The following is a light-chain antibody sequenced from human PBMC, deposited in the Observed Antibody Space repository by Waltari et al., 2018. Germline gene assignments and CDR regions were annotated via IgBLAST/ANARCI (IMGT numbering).Light chain of an antibody. J-gene: IGLJ3*02. CDR2: RDT. CDR3: QSAVSRGPYSVL. CDR1: ALPKEY. V-gene: IGLV3-25*03. Sequence: SHELTQPPSVSVYPGQTATITCAGDALPKEYSYWYQQKPGQAPLLVMFRDTERPSGIPARFSGSSSGTTVTLTLSGVQAEDEADYFCQSAVSRGPYSVLFGGGTRLTVL.